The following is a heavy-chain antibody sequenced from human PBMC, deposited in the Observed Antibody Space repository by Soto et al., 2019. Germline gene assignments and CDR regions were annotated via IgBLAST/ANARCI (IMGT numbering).Heavy chain of an antibody. CDR1: GYTFTSYA. Sequence: ASIEVSCKASGYTFTSYAMHWVRQAPGQMLEWMGWINPNSGGTNYAQKFQGRVTMTRDTSISTAYMELSRLRSDDTAVYYCARTNTIFGVVIIANYYYGMDVWGQGTTVTVSS. CDR2: INPNSGGT. V-gene: IGHV1-2*02. J-gene: IGHJ6*02. CDR3: ARTNTIFGVVIIANYYYGMDV. D-gene: IGHD3-3*01.